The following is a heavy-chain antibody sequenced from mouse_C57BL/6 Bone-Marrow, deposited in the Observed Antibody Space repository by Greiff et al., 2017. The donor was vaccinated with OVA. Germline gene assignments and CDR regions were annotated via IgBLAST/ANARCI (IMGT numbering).Heavy chain of an antibody. CDR1: GYTFTSYG. CDR2: MYPRSGNT. Sequence: LQESGAELARPGASVKLSCKASGYTFTSYGISWVKPRTGQGLEWIGEMYPRSGNTYYNEKFKGKATLTADKSSSTAYMELRSLTSEDSAVYFCARYYYGSHPYAMDYWGQGTSVTVSS. J-gene: IGHJ4*01. CDR3: ARYYYGSHPYAMDY. D-gene: IGHD1-1*01. V-gene: IGHV1-81*01.